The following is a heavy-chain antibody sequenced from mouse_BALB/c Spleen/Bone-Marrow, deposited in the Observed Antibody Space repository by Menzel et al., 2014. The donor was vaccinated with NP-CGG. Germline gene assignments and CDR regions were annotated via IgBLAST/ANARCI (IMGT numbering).Heavy chain of an antibody. CDR1: GYTFTDYA. CDR2: ISTYSGNT. D-gene: IGHD2-2*01. Sequence: VQGVESGPELVRPGVSVKISCKGSGYTFTDYAMHWVKQGHAKSLEWIGVISTYSGNTNYNQKFKGKATMTVDKSSSTAYMELARLTSEDSAIYYCARSGYGYDWFAYWGQGTLVSVSA. CDR3: ARSGYGYDWFAY. V-gene: IGHV1-67*01. J-gene: IGHJ3*01.